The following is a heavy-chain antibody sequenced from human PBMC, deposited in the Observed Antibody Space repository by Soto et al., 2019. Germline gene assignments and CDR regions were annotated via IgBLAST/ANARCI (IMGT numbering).Heavy chain of an antibody. CDR1: GGSISSGDYY. J-gene: IGHJ6*02. D-gene: IGHD3-22*01. CDR3: ARGERVVVKTGYNYGMEV. Sequence: SETLSLTCTVSGGSISSGDYYWSWIRQPPGKGLEWIGYIYYSGSTYYNPSLKSRVTISVDTSKNQFSLKLSSVTAADTAVYYCARGERVVVKTGYNYGMEVWGQGTTGTVSS. CDR2: IYYSGST. V-gene: IGHV4-30-4*01.